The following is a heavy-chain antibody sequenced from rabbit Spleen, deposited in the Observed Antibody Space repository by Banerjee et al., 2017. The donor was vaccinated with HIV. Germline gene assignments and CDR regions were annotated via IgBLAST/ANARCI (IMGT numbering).Heavy chain of an antibody. V-gene: IGHV1S45*01. CDR3: ARDLVGVIGWNFNL. CDR2: IYAGSSGRT. Sequence: QEQLKESGGGLVTPGGTLTLTCTASGFTISSYHMCWVRQAPEKGLEWIGCIYAGSSGRTYYASWAKGRFTGSKASSTTVTLQMTSLTAADTATYFCARDLVGVIGWNFNLWGPGTLVTVS. D-gene: IGHD1-1*01. J-gene: IGHJ4*01. CDR1: GFTISSYH.